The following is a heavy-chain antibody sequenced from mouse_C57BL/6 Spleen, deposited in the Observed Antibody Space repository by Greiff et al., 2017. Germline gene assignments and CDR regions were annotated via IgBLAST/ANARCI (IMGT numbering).Heavy chain of an antibody. CDR1: GFNIKNTY. Sequence: EVQLQQSVAELVRPGASVKLSCTASGFNIKNTYMHWVKQRPEQGLEWIGRIDPANGNTKYAPKFQGKAPITADTSSNTAYLQLSSLTSEDTAIYYCARGFYGSSESLDYWGQGTTLTVSS. V-gene: IGHV14-3*01. CDR3: ARGFYGSSESLDY. CDR2: IDPANGNT. J-gene: IGHJ2*01. D-gene: IGHD1-1*01.